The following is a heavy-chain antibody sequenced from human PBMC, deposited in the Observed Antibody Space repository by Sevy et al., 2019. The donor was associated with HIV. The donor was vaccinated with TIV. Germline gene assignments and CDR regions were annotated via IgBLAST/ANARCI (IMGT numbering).Heavy chain of an antibody. CDR1: GFSFSNYV. CDR3: AKLHSRMIPGNGALDY. J-gene: IGHJ4*01. Sequence: GGSLRLSCTASGFSFSNYVMAWVRQAPGKGLEWVSSVSPTSLSTYYAESVKGRFTISRDNSKNTLYLQMNSQRAEDTAIYYCAKLHSRMIPGNGALDYWGRGTLLTVSS. D-gene: IGHD3-16*01. CDR2: VSPTSLST. V-gene: IGHV3-23*01.